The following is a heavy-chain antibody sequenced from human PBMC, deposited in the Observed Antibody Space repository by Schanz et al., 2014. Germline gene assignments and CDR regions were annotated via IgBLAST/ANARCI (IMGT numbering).Heavy chain of an antibody. J-gene: IGHJ4*02. CDR2: IGVDGTTT. CDR3: AKSQGSSFDS. D-gene: IGHD6-13*01. Sequence: EVQLVESGGGLVQPGGSLRLSCAASGFSVGNKYMNWVRQAPGKGLEWVSVIGVDGTTTYYADSVKGRFTISRDNSKNTLYLQMNSLRAEDTAVYYCAKSQGSSFDSWGQGTLVTVSS. CDR1: GFSVGNKY. V-gene: IGHV3-23*04.